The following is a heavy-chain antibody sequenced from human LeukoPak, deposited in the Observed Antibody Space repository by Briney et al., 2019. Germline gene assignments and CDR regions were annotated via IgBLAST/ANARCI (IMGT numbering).Heavy chain of an antibody. D-gene: IGHD3-10*01. V-gene: IGHV4-59*01. CDR3: ARTMVRGVMSYYYGMDV. J-gene: IGHJ6*02. CDR1: GGSISSYY. CDR2: IYYSRST. Sequence: SETLSLTCTVSGGSISSYYGSWLRQPPGKGGEWVGYIYYSRSTNYKPSLKSRVTISVDTSKDQFSLKLSSVTAADTAVYYCARTMVRGVMSYYYGMDVWGQGTTVTASS.